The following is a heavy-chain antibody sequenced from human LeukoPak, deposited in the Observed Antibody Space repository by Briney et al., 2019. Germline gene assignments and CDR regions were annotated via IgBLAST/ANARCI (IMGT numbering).Heavy chain of an antibody. Sequence: PSETLSLTCTVSGGSISSSSYYWGWIRQPPGKGLEWIGSIYYSGSTYYNPSLKSRVTISVDTSKNQFYLKLSSVTAADTAVYYCARGTYDFWSGYSNWFDPWGQGTLVTVSS. CDR2: IYYSGST. CDR3: ARGTYDFWSGYSNWFDP. CDR1: GGSISSSSYY. V-gene: IGHV4-39*01. D-gene: IGHD3-3*01. J-gene: IGHJ5*02.